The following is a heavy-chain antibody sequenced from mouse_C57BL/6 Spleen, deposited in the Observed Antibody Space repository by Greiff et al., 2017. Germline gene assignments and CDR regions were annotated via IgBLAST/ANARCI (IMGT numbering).Heavy chain of an antibody. Sequence: EVKVEESGPGLVKPSQSLSLTCSVTGYSITSGYYWNWIRQFPGNKLEWMGYISYDGSNNYNPSLKNRISITRDPSKNQFFLKLNSVTTEDTATYYCAREGDYDGGSYYYAMDYWGQGTSVTVSS. D-gene: IGHD2-4*01. CDR2: ISYDGSN. CDR1: GYSITSGYY. J-gene: IGHJ4*01. V-gene: IGHV3-6*01. CDR3: AREGDYDGGSYYYAMDY.